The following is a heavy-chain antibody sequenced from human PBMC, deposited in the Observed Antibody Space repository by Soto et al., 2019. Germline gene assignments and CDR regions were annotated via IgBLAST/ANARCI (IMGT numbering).Heavy chain of an antibody. CDR2: IVVGSGNT. V-gene: IGHV1-58*01. CDR3: AARGAKYYYYYGMDV. J-gene: IGHJ6*02. Sequence: QMQLVQSGPEVKKPGTSVKVSCKASGFTFTSSAVQWVRQARGQRLEWIGWIVVGSGNTNYAQKLQERVTITRDMSTSTAYMELSSLRSEDTAVYYCAARGAKYYYYYGMDVWGQGTTVTVSS. CDR1: GFTFTSSA.